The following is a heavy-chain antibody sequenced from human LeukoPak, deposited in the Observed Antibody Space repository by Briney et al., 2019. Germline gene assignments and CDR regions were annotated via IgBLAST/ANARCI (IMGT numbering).Heavy chain of an antibody. J-gene: IGHJ6*03. CDR2: ISGSGGSS. V-gene: IGHV3-23*01. CDR1: GFIYSNFA. CDR3: ATDLSYGDTSYFYYYMDV. D-gene: IGHD4-17*01. Sequence: GGSLRLSCAVSGFIYSNFAMNWVRQAPGKGLEWVSVISGSGGSSFYADSVTGRFIISRDNSKNTLYLQMNSLSVEDTAQYYCATDLSYGDTSYFYYYMDVWGKGTTVTVSS.